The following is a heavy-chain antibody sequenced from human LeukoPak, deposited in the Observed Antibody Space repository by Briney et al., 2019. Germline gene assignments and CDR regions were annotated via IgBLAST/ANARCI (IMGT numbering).Heavy chain of an antibody. V-gene: IGHV3-11*04. D-gene: IGHD6-13*01. J-gene: IGHJ6*03. CDR1: GGSFSGYY. CDR3: ARDGAAAGTDYYYYMDV. Sequence: LSLTCAVYGGSFSGYYWSWIRQPPGKGLEWVSYTSPSGSTIYYADSVKGRFAISRDNAKNSLYLQMSNLRAEDTAVYYCARDGAAAGTDYYYYMDVWGKGTTVTVSS. CDR2: TSPSGSTI.